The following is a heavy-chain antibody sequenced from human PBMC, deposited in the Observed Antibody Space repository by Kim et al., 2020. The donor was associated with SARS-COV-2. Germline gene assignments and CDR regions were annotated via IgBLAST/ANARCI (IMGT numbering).Heavy chain of an antibody. CDR3: ARHQVGSSRNYYYYYGMDV. J-gene: IGHJ6*02. CDR1: GGSISSSSYY. CDR2: IYYSGST. Sequence: SETLSLTCTVSGGSISSSSYYWGWIRQPPGKGLEWIGSIYYSGSTYYNPSLKSRVTISVDTSKNQFSLKLSSVTAADTAVYYCARHQVGSSRNYYYYYGMDVWGQGTTVTVSS. V-gene: IGHV4-39*01. D-gene: IGHD6-6*01.